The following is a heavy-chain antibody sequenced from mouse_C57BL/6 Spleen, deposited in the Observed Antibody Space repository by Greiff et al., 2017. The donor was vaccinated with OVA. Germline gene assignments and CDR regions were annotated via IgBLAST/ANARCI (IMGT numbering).Heavy chain of an antibody. V-gene: IGHV5-17*01. CDR2: ISSGSSTI. J-gene: IGHJ4*01. Sequence: EVQVVESGGGLVKPGGSLKLSCAASGFTFSDYGMHWVRQAPEKGLEWVAYISSGSSTIYYADTVKGRFTISRDNAKNTLFLQMTSLRSEDTAMYYCARPDLLYAMDYWGQGTSVTVSS. CDR3: ARPDLLYAMDY. CDR1: GFTFSDYG. D-gene: IGHD2-1*01.